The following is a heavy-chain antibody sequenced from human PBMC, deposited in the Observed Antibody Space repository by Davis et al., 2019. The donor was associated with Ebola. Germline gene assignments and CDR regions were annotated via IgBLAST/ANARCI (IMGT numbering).Heavy chain of an antibody. CDR3: ASTPPDFWSEGGMDV. D-gene: IGHD3-3*01. CDR2: ISGSGGST. J-gene: IGHJ6*04. V-gene: IGHV3-23*01. Sequence: GESLKISCAASGFTFSSYWMHWVRQAPGTGLAWVSAISGSGGSTYYADSVKGRFTISRDNSKKTLYMQMNSLRAEDTAVYYCASTPPDFWSEGGMDVWGKGTTVTVSS. CDR1: GFTFSSYW.